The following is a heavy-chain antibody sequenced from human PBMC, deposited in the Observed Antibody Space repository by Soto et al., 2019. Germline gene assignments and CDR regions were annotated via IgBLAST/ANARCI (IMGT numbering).Heavy chain of an antibody. J-gene: IGHJ4*02. CDR3: ARQLEGLGDY. Sequence: SETLSLTCTVSGGSISSSSYYWGWIRQPPGKGLEWIGSIYYSGSTYYNPSLKSRVTISVDTSKNQFSLKLSSVTAADTGVYYCARQLEGLGDYWGQGTLVTVSS. CDR1: GGSISSSSYY. D-gene: IGHD3-16*01. CDR2: IYYSGST. V-gene: IGHV4-39*01.